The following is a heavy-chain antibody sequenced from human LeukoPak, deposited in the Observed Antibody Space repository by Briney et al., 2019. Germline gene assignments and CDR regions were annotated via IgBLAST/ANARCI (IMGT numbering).Heavy chain of an antibody. D-gene: IGHD5-18*01. CDR1: GYTFTSLD. V-gene: IGHV1-8*03. CDR3: ARERVSYGYNWFDP. J-gene: IGHJ5*02. Sequence: ASVKVSCKASGYTFTSLDINWVRQATGQGLEWMGWINTKSGYTGYAQHFQGRVTITRDTSISTAYMELSSLRSDDTAVYYCARERVSYGYNWFDPWGQGTLVTVSS. CDR2: INTKSGYT.